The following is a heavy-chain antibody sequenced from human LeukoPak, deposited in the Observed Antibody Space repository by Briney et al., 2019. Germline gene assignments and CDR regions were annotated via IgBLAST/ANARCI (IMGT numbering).Heavy chain of an antibody. V-gene: IGHV1-46*01. Sequence: EASVKVSCKASGYTFTSYYMHWVRQAPGQGLEWMGIINPSGGSTSYAQKFQGRVTMTRDMSTSTVYMELSRLRSDDTAVYYCARSQMIVVVDTDYWGQGTLVTVSS. CDR1: GYTFTSYY. CDR2: INPSGGST. CDR3: ARSQMIVVVDTDY. D-gene: IGHD3-22*01. J-gene: IGHJ4*02.